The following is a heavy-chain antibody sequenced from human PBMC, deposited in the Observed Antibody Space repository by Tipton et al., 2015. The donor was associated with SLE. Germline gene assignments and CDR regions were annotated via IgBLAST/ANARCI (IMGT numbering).Heavy chain of an antibody. CDR2: ISGGGGST. Sequence: SLRLSCAASGFTFSSYWMSWVRQAPGKGLEWVSLISGGGGSTYYADSVKGRFTISRDNSKNTLYLQMNSLRAEDTAVYYCARVDASGRGGHWGQGTLVTVSS. V-gene: IGHV3-23*01. CDR1: GFTFSSYW. CDR3: ARVDASGRGGH. D-gene: IGHD3-10*01. J-gene: IGHJ1*01.